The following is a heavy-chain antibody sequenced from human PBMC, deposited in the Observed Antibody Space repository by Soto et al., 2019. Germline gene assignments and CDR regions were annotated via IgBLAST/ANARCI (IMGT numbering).Heavy chain of an antibody. CDR2: IIPLLGTV. J-gene: IGHJ6*02. Sequence: QGQLVQSGAEVKKPGSSVKVSCKASGATFTNSVITWVRQGPGQGLELMGGIIPLLGTVDYAENFQGRVTLTAYKATNTVYLENRSLRYDDADFYSCARSGVRRPHNPYRFFGLDVWGHGTTVSV. D-gene: IGHD3-16*01. CDR3: ARSGVRRPHNPYRFFGLDV. CDR1: GATFTNSV. V-gene: IGHV1-69*06.